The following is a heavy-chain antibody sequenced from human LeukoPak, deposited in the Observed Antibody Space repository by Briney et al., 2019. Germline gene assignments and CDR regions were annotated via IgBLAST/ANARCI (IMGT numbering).Heavy chain of an antibody. J-gene: IGHJ5*02. CDR3: ARDQDIAAAGTWFDP. D-gene: IGHD6-13*01. CDR2: ISSSSSYI. V-gene: IGHV3-21*01. CDR1: GFTFSSYS. Sequence: GGSLRLSCAASGFTFSSYSMNWVRQAPGQGLEWVSSISSSSSYIYYADSVKGRLTISRDNAKNSLYLQMNSLRAEDTAVYYCARDQDIAAAGTWFDPWGQGTLVTVSS.